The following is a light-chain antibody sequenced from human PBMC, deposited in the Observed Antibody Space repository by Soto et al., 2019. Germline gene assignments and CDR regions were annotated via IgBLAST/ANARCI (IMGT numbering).Light chain of an antibody. V-gene: IGLV2-14*01. J-gene: IGLJ1*01. Sequence: QSALTQPASVSGSPGRSITISCTGTSSDVGGYNYVSWYQQHPGKAPKLMIYAVTDRPSGVSSRFSGSKSGNTASLTISGLQAEDEADYYCSSYTSSSTLFGTGTKVNV. CDR3: SSYTSSSTL. CDR2: AVT. CDR1: SSDVGGYNY.